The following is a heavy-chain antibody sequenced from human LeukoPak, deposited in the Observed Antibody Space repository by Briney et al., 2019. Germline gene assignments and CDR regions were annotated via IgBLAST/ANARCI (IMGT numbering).Heavy chain of an antibody. V-gene: IGHV3-53*01. CDR2: LYSSGSP. D-gene: IGHD3-3*01. J-gene: IGHJ4*02. CDR1: GFIVSSNY. CDR3: AKDSDFWSGYYPVHFDY. Sequence: GGSLRLSCAASGFIVSSNYMSWVRQAPGKGLEWVSVLYSSGSPHYVDSVEGRFTVSRDNSKNTLYLQMTSLRAEDTAVYYCAKDSDFWSGYYPVHFDYWGQGTLVTVSS.